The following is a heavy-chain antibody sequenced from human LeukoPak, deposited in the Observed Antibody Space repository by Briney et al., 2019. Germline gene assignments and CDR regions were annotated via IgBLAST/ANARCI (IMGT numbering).Heavy chain of an antibody. V-gene: IGHV4-34*01. CDR1: GGSFSGYY. CDR3: ARVSWYSYGRPFDY. Sequence: SETLSLTCAAYGGSFSGYYWSWIRQPPGKGLEWIGEINHSGSTNYNPSLKSRVTISVDTSKNQFSLRLSSVTAADTAVYYCARVSWYSYGRPFDYWGQGTLVTVSS. J-gene: IGHJ4*02. D-gene: IGHD5-18*01. CDR2: INHSGST.